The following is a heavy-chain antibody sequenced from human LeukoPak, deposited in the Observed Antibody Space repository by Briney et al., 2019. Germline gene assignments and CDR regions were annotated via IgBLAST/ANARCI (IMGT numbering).Heavy chain of an antibody. CDR1: GFTFSNYW. V-gene: IGHV3-74*01. D-gene: IGHD2-2*01. J-gene: IGHJ4*02. CDR2: INSDGINT. CDR3: ARADIVVVPVHFDY. Sequence: GGSLRLSCAASGFTFSNYWMHWVRQAPGKGLVWVSRINSDGINTSYADSVKGRLTISRDNAKNTLYLQMNSLRAEDTAVYYCARADIVVVPVHFDYWGQGTLVTVSS.